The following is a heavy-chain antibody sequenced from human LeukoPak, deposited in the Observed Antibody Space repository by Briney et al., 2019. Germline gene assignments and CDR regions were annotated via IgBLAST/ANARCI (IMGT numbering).Heavy chain of an antibody. CDR3: ARGVGGKVPAARDY. Sequence: SETLSLTCAVYXGXXXGXXXSXIXXPXXXXXXXXGEINHSGSTNYNPSLKSRVTISVDTSKNQFSLKLSSVTAADTAVYYCARGVGGKVPAARDYWGQGTLVTVSS. D-gene: IGHD2-2*01. CDR1: XGXXXGXX. J-gene: IGHJ4*02. CDR2: INHSGST. V-gene: IGHV4-34*01.